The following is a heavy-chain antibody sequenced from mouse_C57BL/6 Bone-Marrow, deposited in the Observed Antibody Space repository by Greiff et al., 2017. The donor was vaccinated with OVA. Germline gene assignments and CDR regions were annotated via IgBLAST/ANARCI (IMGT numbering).Heavy chain of an antibody. D-gene: IGHD1-1*01. J-gene: IGHJ1*03. Sequence: QVQLQQSGAELVRPGTSVKVSCKASGYAFTNYLIEWVKQRPGQGLEWIGVINPGSGGTNYNEKFKGKATLTADKSSSTAYMQLSSLTSEDSAVYFCARRIVARYWYFDVWGTGTTVTVSS. V-gene: IGHV1-54*01. CDR3: ARRIVARYWYFDV. CDR2: INPGSGGT. CDR1: GYAFTNYL.